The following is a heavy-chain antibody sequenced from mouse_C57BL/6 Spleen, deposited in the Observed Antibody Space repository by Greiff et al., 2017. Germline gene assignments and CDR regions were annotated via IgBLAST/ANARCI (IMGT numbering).Heavy chain of an antibody. V-gene: IGHV1-64*01. CDR2: IHPNSGST. J-gene: IGHJ4*01. CDR1: GYTFTSYW. CDR3: ARNAYYGSSYGYSAMDY. D-gene: IGHD1-1*01. Sequence: QVQLKQPGAELVKPGASVKLSCKASGYTFTSYWMHWVKQRPGQGLEWIGMIHPNSGSTNYNEKFKSKATLTVDKSSSTAYMQLSSLTSVDSAVYNCARNAYYGSSYGYSAMDYWGQGASVTVSS.